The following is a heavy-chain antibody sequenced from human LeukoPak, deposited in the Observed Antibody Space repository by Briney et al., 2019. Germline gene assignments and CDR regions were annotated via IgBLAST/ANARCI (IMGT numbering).Heavy chain of an antibody. CDR2: ISSSGGST. CDR3: AKDQSSSWFHDY. V-gene: IGHV3-23*01. J-gene: IGHJ4*02. CDR1: GFTFTNYA. D-gene: IGHD6-13*01. Sequence: GGSLRLSCAASGFTFTNYAMRWVRQITGKGLEWVAGISSSGGSTFYADSVKGRFTISRDNSKNTLYLQMNSLRAEDTAVYYCAKDQSSSWFHDYWGQGTLVTVSS.